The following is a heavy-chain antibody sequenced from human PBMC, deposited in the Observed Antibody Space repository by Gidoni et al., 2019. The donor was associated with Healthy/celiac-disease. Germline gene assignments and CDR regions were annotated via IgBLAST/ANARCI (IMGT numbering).Heavy chain of an antibody. CDR3: ARDQEVLVLWDAFDI. CDR2: INSDGSST. D-gene: IGHD2-2*01. CDR1: GFTFSSYW. Sequence: EVQLVESGGGLVQPGGSLRLSCAASGFTFSSYWMHWVRQAPGKGLVWVSRINSDGSSTSYADSVKGRFTISRDNAKNTLYLQMNSLRAEDTAVYYCARDQEVLVLWDAFDIWGQGTMVTVSS. V-gene: IGHV3-74*01. J-gene: IGHJ3*02.